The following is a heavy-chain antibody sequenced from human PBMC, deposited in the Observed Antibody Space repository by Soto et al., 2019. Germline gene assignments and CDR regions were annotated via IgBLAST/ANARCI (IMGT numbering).Heavy chain of an antibody. CDR1: GFTFPGSC. Sequence: ELQLVESGGGLVKPGGSLRLSCAASGFTFPGSCMNWVRQAPGKGLEWVASISSDSTYTHYADSVKGRFTISRDNAKNSPLLQMSSLRVEDTSGYYLASQELEPPPNFFESCGHGTLGTVS. V-gene: IGHV3-21*02. J-gene: IGHJ4*01. CDR3: ASQELEPPPNFFES. CDR2: ISSDSTYT. D-gene: IGHD1-1*01.